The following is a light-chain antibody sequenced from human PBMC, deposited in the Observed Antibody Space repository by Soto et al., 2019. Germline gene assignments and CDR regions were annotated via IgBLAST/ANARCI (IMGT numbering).Light chain of an antibody. CDR1: QIVPSR. V-gene: IGKV3-15*01. Sequence: DIVMTQSPATLALSPGAGATLACRARQIVPSRIAWYQQQPGQAPSLLIYGASTSATGVPDSFSSTESGTEFTLTISSLKSEDYAIYDCQQSKSWPPITFGQGTRLEIK. J-gene: IGKJ5*01. CDR2: GAS. CDR3: QQSKSWPPIT.